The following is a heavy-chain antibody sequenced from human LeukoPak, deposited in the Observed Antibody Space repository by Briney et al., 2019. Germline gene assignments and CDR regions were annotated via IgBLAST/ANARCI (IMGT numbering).Heavy chain of an antibody. J-gene: IGHJ4*02. CDR1: GFTFSSYW. Sequence: SGGSLRLSCAASGFTFSSYWMPWVRQAPGKGLVWVSRINSDGSSTSYADSVKGRFTISRDNAKNTLYLQMNSLRAEDTAVYYCARDLEHIVVMTANHPGYWGQGTLVTVSS. CDR2: INSDGSST. V-gene: IGHV3-74*01. D-gene: IGHD2-21*02. CDR3: ARDLEHIVVMTANHPGY.